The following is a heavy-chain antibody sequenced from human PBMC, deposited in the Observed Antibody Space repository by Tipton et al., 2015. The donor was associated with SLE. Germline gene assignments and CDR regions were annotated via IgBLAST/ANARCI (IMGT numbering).Heavy chain of an antibody. D-gene: IGHD4-17*01. CDR3: ARSTEGDYGDYPPPVDY. V-gene: IGHV5-51*01. J-gene: IGHJ4*02. CDR2: IYPGDSDT. CDR1: GYSFTNYW. Sequence: QLVQSGAEVKKPGESLKISCKGSGYSFTNYWIAWVRQMPGKGLEWMGVIYPGDSDTSYSPSFQGQVTISADKSISTAYLRWGSLEASDTARYCCARSTEGDYGDYPPPVDYWGQGTLVTVSS.